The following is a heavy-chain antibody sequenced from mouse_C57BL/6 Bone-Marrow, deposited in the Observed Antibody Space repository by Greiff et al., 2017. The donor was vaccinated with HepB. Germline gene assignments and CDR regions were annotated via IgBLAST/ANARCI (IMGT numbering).Heavy chain of an antibody. J-gene: IGHJ3*01. CDR3: TTGSGYPFAY. V-gene: IGHV14-4*01. D-gene: IGHD3-2*02. CDR1: GFNIKDDY. CDR2: IDPENGDT. Sequence: VQLKESGAELVRPGASVKLSCTASGFNIKDDYMHWVKQRPEQGLEWIGWIDPENGDTEYASKFQGKATITADTSSNTAYLQLSSLTSEDTAVYYCTTGSGYPFAYWGQGTLVTVSA.